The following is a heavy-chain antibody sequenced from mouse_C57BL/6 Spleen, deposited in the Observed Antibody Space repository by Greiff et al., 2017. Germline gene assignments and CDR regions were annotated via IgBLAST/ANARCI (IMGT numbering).Heavy chain of an antibody. CDR3: ARGSNYVDAMDY. J-gene: IGHJ4*01. D-gene: IGHD2-5*01. CDR2: INPSSGYT. Sequence: VKLMESGAELARPGASVKMSCKASGYTFTSYTMHWVKQRPGQGLEWIGYINPSSGYTKYNQKFKDKATLTADKSSSTAYMQLSSLTSEDSAVYYCARGSNYVDAMDYWGQGTSVTVSS. V-gene: IGHV1-4*01. CDR1: GYTFTSYT.